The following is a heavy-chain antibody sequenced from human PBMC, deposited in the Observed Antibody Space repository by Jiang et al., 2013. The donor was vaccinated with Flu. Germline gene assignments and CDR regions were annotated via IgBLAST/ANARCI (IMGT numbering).Heavy chain of an antibody. CDR1: GGSISNYY. D-gene: IGHD3-22*01. CDR3: ARNYYDSSGYHXHFFDS. Sequence: GLVKPSETLSLTCTVSGGSISNYYWSWVRQPAGKGLEWIGRIYSSGNTNYNPSLKSRVTMSLDTSKNQLSLRLRSVTAADTAVYHCARNYYDSSGYHXHFFDSWGQGTLVTVSS. J-gene: IGHJ4*02. V-gene: IGHV4-4*07. CDR2: IYSSGNT.